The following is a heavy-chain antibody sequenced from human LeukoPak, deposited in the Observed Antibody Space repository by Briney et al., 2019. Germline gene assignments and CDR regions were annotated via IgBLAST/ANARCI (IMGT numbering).Heavy chain of an antibody. CDR2: IYPGDSDT. Sequence: PGESLKSSCKGSGYSFTNYWIGWVRQMPGKGQEWLGIIYPGDSDTRYSPSFQGQVTISADKSISTAYLQWSCLKASDTAMYYCARQLAPLYYFDYWGQGTLVTVSS. J-gene: IGHJ4*02. V-gene: IGHV5-51*01. D-gene: IGHD6-6*01. CDR3: ARQLAPLYYFDY. CDR1: GYSFTNYW.